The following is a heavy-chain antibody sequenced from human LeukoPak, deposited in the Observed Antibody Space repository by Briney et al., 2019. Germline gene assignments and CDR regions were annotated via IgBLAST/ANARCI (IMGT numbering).Heavy chain of an antibody. J-gene: IGHJ4*02. CDR3: ARDNYYGSGILKP. V-gene: IGHV1-2*02. CDR1: GYTFTGYY. D-gene: IGHD3-10*01. CDR2: INPNSGGT. Sequence: GASVKVSCKASGYTFTGYYMHWVRQAPGQGLEWMGWINPNSGGTNYAQKFQGRVTMTRDTSISTAYMELSRLRSDDTAVYYCARDNYYGSGILKPWGQGTLVTVSS.